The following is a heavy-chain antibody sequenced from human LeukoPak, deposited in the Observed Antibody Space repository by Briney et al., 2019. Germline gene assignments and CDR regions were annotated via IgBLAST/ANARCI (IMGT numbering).Heavy chain of an antibody. V-gene: IGHV3-30*02. D-gene: IGHD2-8*02. CDR3: TRGLLGIDY. Sequence: GGSLRLSCAASRFTLGTYGMHWVRQAPGKGLEWVTFIRYDGSYKYYADSVKGRFTISRDNAKNTLYLQMNSLRAEDTAVYYCTRGLLGIDYWGQGTLVTVSS. CDR1: RFTLGTYG. CDR2: IRYDGSYK. J-gene: IGHJ4*02.